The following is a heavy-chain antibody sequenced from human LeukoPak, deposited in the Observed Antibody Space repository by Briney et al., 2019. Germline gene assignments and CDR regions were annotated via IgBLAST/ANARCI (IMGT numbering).Heavy chain of an antibody. CDR2: ISYSGGGT. J-gene: IGHJ6*02. CDR1: GFTFSSYA. CDR3: ARDPHGLRPNYYYGMDV. Sequence: PGGSLRLSCAASGFTFSSYAMSWVRQAPGKGLEWVSTISYSGGGTYYADSVKGRFTISRDNSKNTLYLQMNSLRAEDTAVYYCARDPHGLRPNYYYGMDVWGQGTTVTVSS. D-gene: IGHD5-12*01. V-gene: IGHV3-23*01.